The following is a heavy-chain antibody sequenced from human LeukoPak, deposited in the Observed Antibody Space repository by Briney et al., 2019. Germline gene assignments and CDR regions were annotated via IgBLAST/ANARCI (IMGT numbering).Heavy chain of an antibody. D-gene: IGHD3-22*01. CDR1: GFTFSSYA. CDR2: ISGDGGST. Sequence: SGGSLRLSCAASGFTFSSYAMSWVRQAPGKGLEWVSLISGDGGSTYYADSVKGRFTISRDNSKNSLYLQMNSLRTEDTALYYCAKSVYYSNWFDPWGQGTLVTVSS. V-gene: IGHV3-43*02. J-gene: IGHJ5*02. CDR3: AKSVYYSNWFDP.